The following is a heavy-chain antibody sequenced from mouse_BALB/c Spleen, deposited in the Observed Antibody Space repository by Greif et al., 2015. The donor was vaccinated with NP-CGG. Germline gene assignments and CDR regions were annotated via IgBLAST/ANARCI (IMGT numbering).Heavy chain of an antibody. Sequence: VKLVESGPELVRPGESVKISCKGSGYTFTDYAMHWVKQSHAKSLEWIGVISIYYDNTNYNQKFKGKATMTVDKSSSTAYMELARLTSEDSAIYYCAIDYGSSPGFAYWGQGTLVTVSA. CDR1: GYTFTDYA. J-gene: IGHJ3*01. CDR2: ISIYYDNT. CDR3: AIDYGSSPGFAY. V-gene: IGHV1-67*01. D-gene: IGHD1-1*01.